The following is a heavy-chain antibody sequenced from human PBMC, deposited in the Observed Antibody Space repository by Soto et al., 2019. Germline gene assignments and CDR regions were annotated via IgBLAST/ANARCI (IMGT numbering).Heavy chain of an antibody. V-gene: IGHV5-51*01. J-gene: IGHJ4*02. D-gene: IGHD6-19*01. Sequence: GESLKISCKGSGYSFTNYWTAWVRQMPGKGLEWMGIIYPGDSDTRYSPSFQGQVTISADKSTNTTYLQWSSLKASDTAMYYCARRSGWYEGAYFDYWGQGTLVTVSS. CDR2: IYPGDSDT. CDR3: ARRSGWYEGAYFDY. CDR1: GYSFTNYW.